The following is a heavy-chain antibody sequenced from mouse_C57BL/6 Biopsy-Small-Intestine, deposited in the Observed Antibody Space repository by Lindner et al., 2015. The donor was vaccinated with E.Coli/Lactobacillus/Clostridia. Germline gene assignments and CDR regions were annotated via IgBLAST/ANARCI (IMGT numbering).Heavy chain of an antibody. Sequence: VQLQESGPELVKPGASVKISCKAFGYAFSSSWMNWVKQRPQKGLEWIGRIYPGDGDTNYNGKFKGKATLTADKSSSTAYMQLSSLTSEDSAVYFCARRGYDYVRCYDYWGQGTSVTVSS. CDR3: ARRGYDYVRCYDY. J-gene: IGHJ4*01. D-gene: IGHD2-4*01. V-gene: IGHV1-82*01. CDR2: IYPGDGDT. CDR1: GYAFSSSW.